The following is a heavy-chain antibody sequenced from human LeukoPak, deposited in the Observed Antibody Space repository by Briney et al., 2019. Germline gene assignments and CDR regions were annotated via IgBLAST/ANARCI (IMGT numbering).Heavy chain of an antibody. J-gene: IGHJ5*02. CDR3: AKSDWFDP. CDR1: GFTFSGYW. CDR2: TKNDETMT. Sequence: GGSLRLSCAASGFTFSGYWMHWVRQAPGKGLVWISRTKNDETMTTYADSVKGRFTVSRDNAKNTLYLQMNSLRVEDTAVYYCAKSDWFDPWGQGTLVIVSS. V-gene: IGHV3-74*03.